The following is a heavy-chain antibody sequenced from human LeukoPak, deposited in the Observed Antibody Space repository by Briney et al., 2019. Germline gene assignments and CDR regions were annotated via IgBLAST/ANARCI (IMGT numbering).Heavy chain of an antibody. V-gene: IGHV3-49*04. CDR1: GFIFRDRA. CDR3: ARNSGTYRGYGMDV. J-gene: IGHJ6*02. Sequence: GQSLRLSCTASGFIFRDRAMSWVRQAPGKGLEWVGFIRTRALGETTEYAASVKDRFTISRDDSNSIAYLHMNSLKTEDTAVYYCARNSGTYRGYGMDVRGQGTPVTVSS. D-gene: IGHD1-26*01. CDR2: IRTRALGETT.